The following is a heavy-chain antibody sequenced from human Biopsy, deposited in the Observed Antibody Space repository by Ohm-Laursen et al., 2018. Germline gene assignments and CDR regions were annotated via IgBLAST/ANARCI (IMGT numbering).Heavy chain of an antibody. D-gene: IGHD3-22*01. CDR2: VYYTGST. V-gene: IGHV4-59*01. Sequence: GTLSLTCTVSGDAISSYYWSRIPQPPGKGLEGIGYVYYTGSTDYNPSLQSRVTISVDTSKNHFSLRLRSVTPADTAIYYCARDRGYYSDRTVPGYFDLWGRGTLVTVSS. CDR1: GDAISSYY. CDR3: ARDRGYYSDRTVPGYFDL. J-gene: IGHJ2*01.